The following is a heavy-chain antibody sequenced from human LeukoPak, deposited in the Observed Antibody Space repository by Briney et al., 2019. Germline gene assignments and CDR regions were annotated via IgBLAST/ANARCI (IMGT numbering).Heavy chain of an antibody. CDR3: GMSGDRVPLQDDVFDV. CDR2: IYPGDSGP. Sequence: GESLKISCKGSGYYFTNYWIGWVRQMPGKGLEWMGIIYPGDSGPTYSPSFQGQVTISVDKSINTAYLQWSSLQASDTAMYYCGMSGDRVPLQDDVFDVWGQGTMVTVPT. D-gene: IGHD1-26*01. J-gene: IGHJ3*01. CDR1: GYYFTNYW. V-gene: IGHV5-51*01.